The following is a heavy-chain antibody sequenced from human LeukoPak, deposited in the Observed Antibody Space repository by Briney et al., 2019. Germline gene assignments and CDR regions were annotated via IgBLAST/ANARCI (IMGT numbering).Heavy chain of an antibody. CDR2: ISSSSSYI. CDR3: ARPGVGDRISCFDY. V-gene: IGHV3-21*01. CDR1: GFTFSSYS. D-gene: IGHD2-21*01. Sequence: PGGSLRLSCAASGFTFSSYSMNWVREAPGKGLEWVSSISSSSSYIYYADSVTGRFTISRDNAKNSLYLQMNSLRAEDTAVYHCARPGVGDRISCFDYWGQGTLVTVSS. J-gene: IGHJ4*02.